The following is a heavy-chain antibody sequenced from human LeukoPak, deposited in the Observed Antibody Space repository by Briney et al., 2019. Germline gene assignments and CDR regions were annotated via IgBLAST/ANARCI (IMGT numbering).Heavy chain of an antibody. CDR1: GYSISSGYY. V-gene: IGHV4-38-2*02. CDR2: IYHSGST. D-gene: IGHD3-10*01. CDR3: AREEYYYASSGMDV. J-gene: IGHJ6*02. Sequence: PSETLSLTCTVSGYSISSGYYWGWIRQPPGKGLEWIGSIYHSGSTYYNPSLKSRVTISVDTSKNQFSLKLSSVTAADTAVYYCAREEYYYASSGMDVWGQGTTVTVSS.